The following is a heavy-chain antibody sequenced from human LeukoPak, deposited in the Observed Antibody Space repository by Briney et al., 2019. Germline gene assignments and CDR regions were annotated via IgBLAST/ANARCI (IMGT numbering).Heavy chain of an antibody. Sequence: ASVKVSCKASGGTFSSYAISWVRQAPGQGLEWMGGIIPIFGTANYAQKFQGRVTITADKSTSTAYMELSGLRSEDTAVYYCARVATGTIDYWGQGTLVTVSS. D-gene: IGHD1-1*01. CDR1: GGTFSSYA. V-gene: IGHV1-69*06. CDR2: IIPIFGTA. J-gene: IGHJ4*02. CDR3: ARVATGTIDY.